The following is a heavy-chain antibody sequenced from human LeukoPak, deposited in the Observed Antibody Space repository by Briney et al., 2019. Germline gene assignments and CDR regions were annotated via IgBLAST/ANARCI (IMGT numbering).Heavy chain of an antibody. CDR1: GFAFSSYW. D-gene: IGHD5-18*01. CDR3: ARGTGYSVVAY. CDR2: INSDGRST. J-gene: IGHJ4*02. Sequence: PGGSLRLSCAASGFAFSSYWTHWVRQAPGKGLVWVSRINSDGRSTSHADSVKGRFTISRDNAKNTLYLQMNSLRAEDTAVYYCARGTGYSVVAYGGQGTLVTVSS. V-gene: IGHV3-74*01.